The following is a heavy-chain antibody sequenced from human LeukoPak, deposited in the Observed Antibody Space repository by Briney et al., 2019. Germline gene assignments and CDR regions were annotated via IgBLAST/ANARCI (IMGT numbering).Heavy chain of an antibody. V-gene: IGHV4-34*01. J-gene: IGHJ6*04. CDR3: ARGPRGYCSSTSCYYYGMDV. CDR2: INHSGST. D-gene: IGHD2-2*01. Sequence: SETLSLTCAVYGGSFSGYYWSWIRQPPGKGLEWIGEINHSGSTNCNPSLKSRVTISVDTSKNQFSLKLSSVTAADTAVYYCARGPRGYCSSTSCYYYGMDVWGKGTTVTVSS. CDR1: GGSFSGYY.